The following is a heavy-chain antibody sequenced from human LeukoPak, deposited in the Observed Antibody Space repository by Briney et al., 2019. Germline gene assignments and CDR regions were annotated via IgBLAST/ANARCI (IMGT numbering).Heavy chain of an antibody. J-gene: IGHJ3*02. V-gene: IGHV1-18*01. CDR1: GYTFTSYG. CDR2: ISAYNGNT. D-gene: IGHD6-19*01. CDR3: AVSPAVAGPDAFDI. Sequence: GASVKVSCKASGYTFTSYGISWVRQAPGQGLEWMGWISAYNGNTNYAQKLQGRVTMTTDTSTSTAYMELRSLRSDDTAVYYCAVSPAVAGPDAFDIWGQGTMVTVSS.